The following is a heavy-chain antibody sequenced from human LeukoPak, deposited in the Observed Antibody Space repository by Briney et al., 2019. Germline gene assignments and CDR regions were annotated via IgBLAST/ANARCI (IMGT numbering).Heavy chain of an antibody. J-gene: IGHJ4*01. CDR2: INPNSGGT. CDR1: GYTLTVYY. V-gene: IGHV1-2*02. Sequence: ASVNVSCTISGYTLTVYYIQWVRQAPGQGLEWMGWINPNSGGTNYAQKFQDRVTMTGDTSISTAYMELSRLTSDDPAVYYCARAPMIVVVSRPRLDYWGRGTLVTVSS. D-gene: IGHD3-22*01. CDR3: ARAPMIVVVSRPRLDY.